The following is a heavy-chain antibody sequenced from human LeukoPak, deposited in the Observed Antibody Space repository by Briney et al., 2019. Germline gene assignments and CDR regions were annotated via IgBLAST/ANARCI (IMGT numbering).Heavy chain of an antibody. CDR3: ARSIGLTGGGVDV. Sequence: GGSLRLSCAASGFTFSDYNMNWVRQAPGKGLEWVSYITNGGSTIHHADYVEGRFNISRDNAKKTLYLQMNSLRAEDTAVYYCARSIGLTGGGVDVWGQGTTVTVSS. D-gene: IGHD3-9*01. J-gene: IGHJ6*02. CDR2: ITNGGSTI. CDR1: GFTFSDYN. V-gene: IGHV3-11*01.